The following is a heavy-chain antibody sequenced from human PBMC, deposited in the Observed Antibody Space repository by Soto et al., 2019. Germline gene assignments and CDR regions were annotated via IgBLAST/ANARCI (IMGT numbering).Heavy chain of an antibody. J-gene: IGHJ4*02. V-gene: IGHV1-8*01. Sequence: ASVKVSCKASGYTFTSYDINWVRQATGQGLEWMGWMNPNSGNTGYAQKFQGRVTVTTDTSISTAYMELRSLRSDDTAVYYCARDSVDPQSVPDYWGQGTLVTVSS. CDR1: GYTFTSYD. CDR2: MNPNSGNT. CDR3: ARDSVDPQSVPDY. D-gene: IGHD1-26*01.